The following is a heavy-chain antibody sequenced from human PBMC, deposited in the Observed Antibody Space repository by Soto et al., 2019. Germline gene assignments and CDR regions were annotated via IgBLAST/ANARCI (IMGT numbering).Heavy chain of an antibody. D-gene: IGHD2-21*02. V-gene: IGHV3-23*01. CDR3: AKHSRGGDSADFDY. J-gene: IGHJ4*02. Sequence: EVPLLESGGGLVQPGGSLRLSCAASGFTFSSYGLSWVRQDPGKGLEWVSAISAGGGSTSYADSVKGRFTISRDNSKNTLYLQMNSLSAEDTALYYCAKHSRGGDSADFDYWGQGTLVTVSS. CDR1: GFTFSSYG. CDR2: ISAGGGST.